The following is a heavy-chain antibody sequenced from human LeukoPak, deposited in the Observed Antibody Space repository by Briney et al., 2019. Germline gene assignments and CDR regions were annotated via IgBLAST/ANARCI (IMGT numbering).Heavy chain of an antibody. Sequence: SETLSLTCTVSGGSISSYYWSWIRQPPGKGLEWIGYIYYSGSTNYNPSLKSRVTISVDTSKNQLSLKLSSVTAADTAIYYCARHEHSASFYGLSWFDPWGQGTLVTVSS. CDR2: IYYSGST. D-gene: IGHD4-17*01. V-gene: IGHV4-59*08. J-gene: IGHJ5*02. CDR1: GGSISSYY. CDR3: ARHEHSASFYGLSWFDP.